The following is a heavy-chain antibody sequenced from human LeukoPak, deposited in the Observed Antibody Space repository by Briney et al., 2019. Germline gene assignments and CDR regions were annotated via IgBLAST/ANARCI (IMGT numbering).Heavy chain of an antibody. CDR3: ARDPTY. CDR2: IYYTGST. J-gene: IGHJ4*02. Sequence: SQTLSLTCTVSGDSINSYYWTWIRQAPGKGLEWIGYIYYTGSTNYSPSLKSRVSISIDPSKNQFSLKLTSVTAADTAVYYCARDPTYWGQGILVTVSS. V-gene: IGHV4-59*01. CDR1: GDSINSYY.